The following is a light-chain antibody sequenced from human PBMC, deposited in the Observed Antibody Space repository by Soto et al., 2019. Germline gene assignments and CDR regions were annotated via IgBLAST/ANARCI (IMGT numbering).Light chain of an antibody. CDR3: SSHTTSSALQV. CDR1: ISDFVVYNY. V-gene: IGLV2-14*01. J-gene: IGLJ1*01. CDR2: GVS. Sequence: QSALTQPASVSGSPGQSITISCTGTISDFVVYNYVSWYQQHPGKAPKLMIYGVSNRPSGVSNRFSGSKSGNTASLTISGLHADDEDDYYCSSHTTSSALQVFGTGTKLTVL.